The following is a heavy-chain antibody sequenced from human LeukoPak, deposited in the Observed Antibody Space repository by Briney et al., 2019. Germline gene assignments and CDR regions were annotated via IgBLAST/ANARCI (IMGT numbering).Heavy chain of an antibody. Sequence: GGSLRLSCAASGFTFSSYGMHWVRQAPGKGLEWVAVIWYDGSNKYYADSVKGRFTISRDNSKNTLYLQMNSLRAEDTAVYYCAKSEYQLLSRFDYWGQGTLVTVSS. CDR3: AKSEYQLLSRFDY. CDR1: GFTFSSYG. CDR2: IWYDGSNK. D-gene: IGHD2-2*01. V-gene: IGHV3-33*06. J-gene: IGHJ4*02.